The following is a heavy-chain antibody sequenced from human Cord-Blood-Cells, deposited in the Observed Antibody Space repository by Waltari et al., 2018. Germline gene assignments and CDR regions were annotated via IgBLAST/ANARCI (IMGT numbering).Heavy chain of an antibody. J-gene: IGHJ4*02. CDR1: GYTINELS. V-gene: IGHV1-24*01. D-gene: IGHD3-16*02. Sequence: QVQLVQSGAEVKKPGASVKVSCKVSGYTINELSMHWGRQAPGKGLEWMGGFDPEDGETIYAQKFQGRVTMTEDTSTDTAYMELSSLRSEDTAVYYCATDLGWGELSRFDYWGQGTLVTVSS. CDR3: ATDLGWGELSRFDY. CDR2: FDPEDGET.